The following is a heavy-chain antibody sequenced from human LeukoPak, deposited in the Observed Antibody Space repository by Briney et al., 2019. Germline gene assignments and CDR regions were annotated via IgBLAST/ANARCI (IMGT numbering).Heavy chain of an antibody. CDR2: INTDGSST. J-gene: IGHJ4*02. Sequence: PGGSLTLSCAASGFTFSSYWMHWVRQAPGKGLVWVSRINTDGSSTTYADSVKGRFTISRDSAKNTLYLQMNSLRAEDTAVYYCARGIAARYYFDYWGQGTLVTVSS. D-gene: IGHD6-6*01. V-gene: IGHV3-74*01. CDR1: GFTFSSYW. CDR3: ARGIAARYYFDY.